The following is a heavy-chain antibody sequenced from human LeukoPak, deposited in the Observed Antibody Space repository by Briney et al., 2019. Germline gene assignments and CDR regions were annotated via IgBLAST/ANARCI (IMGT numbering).Heavy chain of an antibody. V-gene: IGHV3-48*01. CDR1: GFTFSSYS. CDR3: ATPGPYSGGYCSSTSCYALDY. J-gene: IGHJ4*02. D-gene: IGHD2-2*01. CDR2: ISSSSSTI. Sequence: GGSLRLSCAASGFTFSSYSMNWVRQAPGKGLEWVSYISSSSSTIYYADSVKGRFTISRDNAKNSLYLQMNSLRAEDTAVYYCATPGPYSGGYCSSTSCYALDYWGQGTLVTVSS.